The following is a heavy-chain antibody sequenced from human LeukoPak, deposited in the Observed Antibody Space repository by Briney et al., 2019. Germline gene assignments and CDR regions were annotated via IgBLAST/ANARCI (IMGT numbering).Heavy chain of an antibody. J-gene: IGHJ3*02. D-gene: IGHD6-13*01. V-gene: IGHV3-21*01. CDR1: GFTFSGYG. CDR3: TKSRSSWSDDTFDI. Sequence: NPGGSLRLSCAASGFTFSGYGMFWVRQAPGKGLEWVSSISIGGTYIYYADSVKGRFTISRNNAKNPLYLQMNSLRADDTAVYYCTKSRSSWSDDTFDIWGQGTMVTVSS. CDR2: ISIGGTYI.